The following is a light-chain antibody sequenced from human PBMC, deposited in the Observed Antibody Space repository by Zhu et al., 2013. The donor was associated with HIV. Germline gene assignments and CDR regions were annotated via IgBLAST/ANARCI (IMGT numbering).Light chain of an antibody. J-gene: IGKJ3*01. V-gene: IGKV1-39*01. CDR3: HQTYTTPLIS. CDR2: AAS. Sequence: DIPMTQSPSSLSASVGDRVIITCRASQSVRNYLNWYQQKPGKAPKLLIYAASTLQTGVPSRFSGTGYGTGFTLTISSLQPDDFATYYCHQTYTTPLISFGPGTTVDLK. CDR1: QSVRNY.